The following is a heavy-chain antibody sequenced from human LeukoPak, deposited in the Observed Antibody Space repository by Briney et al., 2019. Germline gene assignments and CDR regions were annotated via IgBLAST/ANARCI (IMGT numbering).Heavy chain of an antibody. Sequence: PSETLSLTCTVSGGSISSYYWSWIRQPPGKGLEWIGYIYYSGSTNYNPSLKSRVTISVDTSKNQFSLKLSSVTAADTAVYYSARLSGRRFDFWSGSKYNWFDPWGQGTLVTVSS. V-gene: IGHV4-59*08. J-gene: IGHJ5*02. CDR1: GGSISSYY. CDR3: ARLSGRRFDFWSGSKYNWFDP. CDR2: IYYSGST. D-gene: IGHD3-3*01.